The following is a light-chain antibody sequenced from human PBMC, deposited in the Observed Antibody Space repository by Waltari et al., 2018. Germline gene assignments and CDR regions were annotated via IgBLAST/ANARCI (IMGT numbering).Light chain of an antibody. CDR2: GAS. CDR3: QQYDNWPLT. Sequence: ETVMTQSPGTLSVSPGDRVILSCRASQSVGSELAWYQQRPGQTPRLLIYGASTRVTGLPARFSGSGSGTEFTLTIGSLQSEDFGLYYCQQYDNWPLTFGGGTKVEIK. V-gene: IGKV3-15*01. J-gene: IGKJ4*01. CDR1: QSVGSE.